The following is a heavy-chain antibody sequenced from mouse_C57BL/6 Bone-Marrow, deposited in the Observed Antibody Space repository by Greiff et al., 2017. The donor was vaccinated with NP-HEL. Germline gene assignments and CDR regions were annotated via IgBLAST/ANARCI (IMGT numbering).Heavy chain of an antibody. J-gene: IGHJ2*01. CDR2: IYPGGGDT. D-gene: IGHD3-1*01. CDR1: GYAFSSSW. V-gene: IGHV1-82*01. CDR3: ARGEARYYFDY. Sequence: VQLQQSGPELVKPGASVKLSCKASGYAFSSSWMNWVKQRPGKGLEWIGRIYPGGGDTNYNGKFKGKATLTADKSSSTAHMHLSSLTSEVSAVYICARGEARYYFDYWGQGTTLTVSS.